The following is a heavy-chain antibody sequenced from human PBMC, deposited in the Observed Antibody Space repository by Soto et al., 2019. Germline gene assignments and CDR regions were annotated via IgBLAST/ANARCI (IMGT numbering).Heavy chain of an antibody. CDR2: VYYSGST. Sequence: QLQLQESGPGLVKPSETLSLSCTVSGDSININDYYWGWIRQPPGTGLEWIGSVYYSGSTYYNPYLKSRVTISADTSRNQLSLRLASVTAADTAVYYCARHGPGVRGVIKTVYYYGMDVWGQGTTVTVTS. CDR1: GDSININDYY. J-gene: IGHJ6*02. V-gene: IGHV4-39*01. D-gene: IGHD3-10*01. CDR3: ARHGPGVRGVIKTVYYYGMDV.